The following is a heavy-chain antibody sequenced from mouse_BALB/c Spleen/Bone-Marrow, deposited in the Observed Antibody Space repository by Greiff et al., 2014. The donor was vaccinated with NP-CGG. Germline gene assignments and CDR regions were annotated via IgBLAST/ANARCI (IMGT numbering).Heavy chain of an antibody. CDR2: IHYSGST. CDR3: ARREGNHAAWFAY. V-gene: IGHV3-1*02. D-gene: IGHD2-1*01. CDR1: GYSISSGYS. Sequence: VQLQQSGPDLVKPSQSLSLTCTVTGYSISSGYSWHWIRQFPGNKLEWMGYIHYSGSTNYNPSLKSRISITRDTSKNQFFLQLNSVTTEDTATYYCARREGNHAAWFAYWGQGTLVTVSA. J-gene: IGHJ3*01.